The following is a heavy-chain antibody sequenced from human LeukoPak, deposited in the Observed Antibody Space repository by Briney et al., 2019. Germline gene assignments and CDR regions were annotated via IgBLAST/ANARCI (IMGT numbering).Heavy chain of an antibody. Sequence: GASLRLSCAASGFTFSSYAMSWVRQAPGKGLEWGSAISGSGGSTYYADSVKGRFTISRDNSKNTLYLQMNSLRAEDTAVYYCAKEGNYYDSSGYYYGEGYFDYWGQGTLVTVSS. J-gene: IGHJ4*02. CDR2: ISGSGGST. CDR3: AKEGNYYDSSGYYYGEGYFDY. D-gene: IGHD3-22*01. V-gene: IGHV3-23*01. CDR1: GFTFSSYA.